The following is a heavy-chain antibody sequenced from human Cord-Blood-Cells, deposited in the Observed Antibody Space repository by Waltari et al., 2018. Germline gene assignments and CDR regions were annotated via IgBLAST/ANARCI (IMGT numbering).Heavy chain of an antibody. CDR1: GYTFTSYG. V-gene: IGHV1-18*01. J-gene: IGHJ6*02. CDR3: ARTDSSSSGFYYYGMDV. CDR2: ISGYNGNT. D-gene: IGHD6-6*01. Sequence: QVQLVQSGAEVKKPGASVKVSCKASGYTFTSYGISWVRQAPGQGLEWMGWISGYNGNTNYARKLQGRVTMTKDTSTRTAYMELRSRRADDTAVYYCARTDSSSSGFYYYGMDVWGQGTTVTVSS.